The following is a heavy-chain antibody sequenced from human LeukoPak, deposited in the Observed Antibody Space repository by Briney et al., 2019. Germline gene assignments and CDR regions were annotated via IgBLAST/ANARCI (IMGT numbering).Heavy chain of an antibody. CDR3: ARRRDDILTGYPYYFDY. Sequence: GESLKISCKGSGYSFTSYWIGWVRQMPGKGLEWMGIIYPGDSDTRYSPSFQGQVTISADKSISTAYLQWSSLKASDTAMYYCARRRDDILTGYPYYFDYWGQGTLVTVSS. CDR1: GYSFTSYW. CDR2: IYPGDSDT. J-gene: IGHJ4*02. V-gene: IGHV5-51*01. D-gene: IGHD3-9*01.